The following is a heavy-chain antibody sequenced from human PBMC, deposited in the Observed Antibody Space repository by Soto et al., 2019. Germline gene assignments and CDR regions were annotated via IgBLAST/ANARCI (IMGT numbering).Heavy chain of an antibody. J-gene: IGHJ6*02. Sequence: PSETLSLTCAVYGGSFSGYYWSWIRQPPGKGLEWIGEINHSGSTNYNPSLKSRVTISVDTSKNQFSLKLSSVTAADTAVYYCASSPLSYGIDVWGQGTTVTVSS. CDR2: INHSGST. CDR1: GGSFSGYY. V-gene: IGHV4-34*01. CDR3: ASSPLSYGIDV.